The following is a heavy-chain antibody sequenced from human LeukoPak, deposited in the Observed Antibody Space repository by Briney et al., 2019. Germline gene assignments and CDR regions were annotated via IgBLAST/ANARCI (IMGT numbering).Heavy chain of an antibody. D-gene: IGHD1-26*01. CDR2: IYTSGST. V-gene: IGHV4-61*02. Sequence: PSQTLSLTCTVSGGSISSGSYYWSWIRQPAGKGLEWIGRIYTSGSTNYNPSPKSRVTISVDTSKNQFSLKLSSVTAADTAVYYCARASGSYSFDYWGQGTLVTVSS. J-gene: IGHJ4*02. CDR3: ARASGSYSFDY. CDR1: GGSISSGSYY.